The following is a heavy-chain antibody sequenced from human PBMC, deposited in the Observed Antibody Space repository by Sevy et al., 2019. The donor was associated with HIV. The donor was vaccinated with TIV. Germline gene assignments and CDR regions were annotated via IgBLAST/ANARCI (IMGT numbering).Heavy chain of an antibody. Sequence: ASVKVSCKASGFTFTSYGISWVRQAPGQGLEWMGWISAYNGNTNYAQKLQGRVTMTTDTSTSTAYMELRSLRSDDTAAYYCARQATNPYYYDSSGYGNWFDPWGQGTLVTVSS. J-gene: IGHJ5*02. V-gene: IGHV1-18*04. CDR2: ISAYNGNT. D-gene: IGHD3-22*01. CDR3: ARQATNPYYYDSSGYGNWFDP. CDR1: GFTFTSYG.